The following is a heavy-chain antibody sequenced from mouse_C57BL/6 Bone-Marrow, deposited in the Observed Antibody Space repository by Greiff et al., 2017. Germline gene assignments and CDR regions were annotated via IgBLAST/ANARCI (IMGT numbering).Heavy chain of an antibody. CDR2: IYPGGGYT. D-gene: IGHD1-1*01. J-gene: IGHJ4*01. Sequence: LMRPGTSVKMSCKASGYTFTNYWIGWAKQRPGHGLEWIGDIYPGGGYTNYNEKFKGKATLTADKSSSTAYMQFSSLTSEDSAIYYCARVGFITTVVDYYAMDYWGQGTSVTVSS. CDR1: GYTFTNYW. CDR3: ARVGFITTVVDYYAMDY. V-gene: IGHV1-63*01.